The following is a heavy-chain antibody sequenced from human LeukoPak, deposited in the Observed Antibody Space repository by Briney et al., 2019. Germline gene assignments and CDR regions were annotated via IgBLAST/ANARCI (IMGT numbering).Heavy chain of an antibody. D-gene: IGHD1-26*01. CDR2: INTDGSST. V-gene: IGHV3-74*01. CDR3: ARDGVVGATGYYYMDV. Sequence: TGGSLRLSCAASGFTFSSYWMHWVRQAPGKGLVWVSRINTDGSSTSYADSVKGRFTISRDNAKNTLYLQVNSLRAEDTAVYYCARDGVVGATGYYYMDVWGKGTTVTVSS. CDR1: GFTFSSYW. J-gene: IGHJ6*03.